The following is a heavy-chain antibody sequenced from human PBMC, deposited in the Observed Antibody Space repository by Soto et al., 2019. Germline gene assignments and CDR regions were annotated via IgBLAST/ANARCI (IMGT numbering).Heavy chain of an antibody. V-gene: IGHV3-64*01. Sequence: GGSLRLSCAASGFTFSNYAMDWVRQAPGKVLEYVSGISSNGVGTYYANSVKDRFTISRDNSKNTLYLQMGSLRAEDMAVYYFARREQSKYYYMYFWGKGTSVTVSS. J-gene: IGHJ6*03. CDR3: ARREQSKYYYMYF. CDR2: ISSNGVGT. CDR1: GFTFSNYA. D-gene: IGHD6-19*01.